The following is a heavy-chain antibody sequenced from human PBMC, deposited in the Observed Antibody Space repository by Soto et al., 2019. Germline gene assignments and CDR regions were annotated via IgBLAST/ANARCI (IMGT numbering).Heavy chain of an antibody. CDR2: ISGSGGST. D-gene: IGHD3-3*01. CDR3: AKGGLRFLEWLLRL. CDR1: GFTFSSYA. J-gene: IGHJ4*02. Sequence: EVQLLESGGGLVQPGGSLRLSCAASGFTFSSYAMSWVRQAPGKGLEWVSAISGSGGSTYYADSVKGRFTISRDNSKNTLYLQMISLRAEDTAVYYCAKGGLRFLEWLLRLGGQGTLVTVSS. V-gene: IGHV3-23*01.